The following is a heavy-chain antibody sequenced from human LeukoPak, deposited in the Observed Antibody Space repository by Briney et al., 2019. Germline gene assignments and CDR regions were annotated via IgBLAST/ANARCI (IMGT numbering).Heavy chain of an antibody. V-gene: IGHV3-66*04. CDR3: ARRAGAYSHPYDY. CDR1: GFIVSSNY. Sequence: GGSLRLSCAASGFIVSSNYMSWVRQAPGKRLEWISVIYTGGSTYYADSVKGRFTISRDNSKNTLYLQMNSLRAEDTAVYYCARRAGAYSHPYDYWGQGTLVTVSS. J-gene: IGHJ4*02. CDR2: IYTGGST. D-gene: IGHD4/OR15-4a*01.